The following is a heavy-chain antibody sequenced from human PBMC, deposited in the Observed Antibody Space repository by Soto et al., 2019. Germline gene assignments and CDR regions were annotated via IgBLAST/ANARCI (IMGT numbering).Heavy chain of an antibody. CDR3: ARSGLRFLEWLGNWFDP. V-gene: IGHV1-2*04. J-gene: IGHJ5*02. CDR1: GYTFTGYY. CDR2: INPNSGGT. D-gene: IGHD3-3*01. Sequence: QVQLVQSGAEVKKPGASVKVSCKASGYTFTGYYMHWVRQAPGQGLEWMGWINPNSGGTNYAQKFQGWVTMTRDTSISTVYIELTRMRSDDTAVYYCARSGLRFLEWLGNWFDPWVHGTLVTVSS.